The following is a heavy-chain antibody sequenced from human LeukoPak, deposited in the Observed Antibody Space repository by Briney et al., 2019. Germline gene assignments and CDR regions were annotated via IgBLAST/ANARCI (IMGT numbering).Heavy chain of an antibody. J-gene: IGHJ4*02. CDR1: GFTFGSYA. Sequence: GGSLRLSCAASGFTFGSYAMSWVRQAPGKGLEWVSGISTSGSATYYAGSVKGRFTISRDNSKNTVFLQMNSLRAEDTAVYYCAKVGCFSTSCHEDYWGQGTLVTVSS. CDR3: AKVGCFSTSCHEDY. V-gene: IGHV3-23*01. D-gene: IGHD2-2*01. CDR2: ISTSGSAT.